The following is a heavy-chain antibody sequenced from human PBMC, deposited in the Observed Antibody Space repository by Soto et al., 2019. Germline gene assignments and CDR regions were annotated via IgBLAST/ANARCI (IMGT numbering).Heavy chain of an antibody. V-gene: IGHV4-34*01. CDR1: GGSFSGYY. D-gene: IGHD3-3*01. CDR3: ARRRRSGYAYYYYGMDV. J-gene: IGHJ6*02. Sequence: SETLSLTCAVYGGSFSGYYWSWIRQPPGKGLEWIGEINHSGSTNYNPSLKSRVTISVDTSKNQFSLKLSSVTAADTAVYYCARRRRSGYAYYYYGMDVWGQGTTVTVSS. CDR2: INHSGST.